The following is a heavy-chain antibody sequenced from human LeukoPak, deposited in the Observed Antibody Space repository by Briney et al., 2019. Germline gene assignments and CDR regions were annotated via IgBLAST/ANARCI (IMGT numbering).Heavy chain of an antibody. CDR1: GYSISSGYY. Sequence: SETLSLTCAVSGYSISSGYYWGWIRQPPGKGLEWIGSIYHSGSTYYNPSLKSRVTISVDTSKNQFSLKLSSVTAADTAVYYCARASTMVRGVIPLLGGFGYWGQGTLVTVSS. D-gene: IGHD3-10*01. CDR2: IYHSGST. J-gene: IGHJ4*02. CDR3: ARASTMVRGVIPLLGGFGY. V-gene: IGHV4-38-2*01.